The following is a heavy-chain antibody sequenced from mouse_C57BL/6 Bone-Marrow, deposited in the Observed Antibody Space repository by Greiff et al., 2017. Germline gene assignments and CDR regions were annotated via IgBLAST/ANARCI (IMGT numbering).Heavy chain of an antibody. J-gene: IGHJ3*01. CDR2: INPGSGGT. V-gene: IGHV1-54*01. Sequence: VKLLQSGAELVRPGTSVKVSCKASGYAFTNYLIEWVKQRPGQGLEWIGVINPGSGGTNYNEKFKGKATLTADKSSSTAYMQLSSLASEDSAVYFCARGGLAYWGQGTLVTVSA. CDR1: GYAFTNYL. CDR3: ARGGLAY.